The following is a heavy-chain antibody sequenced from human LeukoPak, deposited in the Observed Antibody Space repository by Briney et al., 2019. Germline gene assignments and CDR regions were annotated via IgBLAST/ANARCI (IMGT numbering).Heavy chain of an antibody. CDR3: PSRYSSSSPNGWFDP. CDR2: INHRGST. CDR1: GGSFSGYY. V-gene: IGHV4-34*01. Sequence: SETLSLTCAVYGGSFSGYYWSWIRQPPGKGLEGRGEINHRGSTNYNPALKSRATISVDTSKNQFSLKLSSVTAADTAVYYCPSRYSSSSPNGWFDPWGQGTLVTVSS. J-gene: IGHJ5*02. D-gene: IGHD6-6*01.